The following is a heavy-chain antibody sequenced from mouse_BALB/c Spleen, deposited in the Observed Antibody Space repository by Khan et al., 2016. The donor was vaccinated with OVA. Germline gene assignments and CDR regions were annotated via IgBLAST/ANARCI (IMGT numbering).Heavy chain of an antibody. D-gene: IGHD1-1*01. V-gene: IGHV1-4*01. Sequence: QVQLQQSGAELARPGASVKMSCKASGYTFTSNTMHWLKQRPGQGLEWIGYINPGSSYTNYNQNFKDKATLPADKSSSTAYMQLSSLTSEDSAVYCCARRTTVYTLDYWGQGTSVTVSS. CDR3: ARRTTVYTLDY. CDR2: INPGSSYT. CDR1: GYTFTSNT. J-gene: IGHJ4*01.